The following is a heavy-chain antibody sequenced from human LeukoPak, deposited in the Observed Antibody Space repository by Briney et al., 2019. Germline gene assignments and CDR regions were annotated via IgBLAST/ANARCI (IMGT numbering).Heavy chain of an antibody. Sequence: GRSLILSCAASGFTFSSYGMHWVRQAPGKGLEWVAVISYDGSNKYYADSVKGRFTISRDNSKNTLYLQMNSLRAEDTAVYYCAKDQWVTMVRGVILASDIWGQGTMVTVSS. CDR2: ISYDGSNK. D-gene: IGHD3-10*01. CDR1: GFTFSSYG. CDR3: AKDQWVTMVRGVILASDI. V-gene: IGHV3-30*18. J-gene: IGHJ3*02.